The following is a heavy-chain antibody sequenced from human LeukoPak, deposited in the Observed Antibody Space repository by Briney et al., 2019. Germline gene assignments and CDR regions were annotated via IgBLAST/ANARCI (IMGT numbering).Heavy chain of an antibody. CDR2: ISGSGDST. D-gene: IGHD3-22*01. CDR1: GFTFSRFA. CDR3: ATYRRGYHDSSESYYFDY. J-gene: IGHJ4*02. V-gene: IGHV3-23*01. Sequence: GGSLRLSCAASGFTFSRFAVSWVRQAPGKGLEWVSGISGSGDSTYYADSVKGRFTISRDNSKNTLYLQMNGLRAEDTAVYYCATYRRGYHDSSESYYFDYWGQGTLVTVS.